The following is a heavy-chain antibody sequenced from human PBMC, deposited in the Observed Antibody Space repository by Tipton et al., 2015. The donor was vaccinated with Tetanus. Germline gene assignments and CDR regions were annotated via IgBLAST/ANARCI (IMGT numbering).Heavy chain of an antibody. V-gene: IGHV4-30-4*01. CDR2: VYSTATT. CDR1: GGSISSGDYY. CDR3: ARATSTGPAYNWFDP. Sequence: GLVKPSQTPSLTCTVSGGSISSGDYYWSWIRRPPGKGPEWIGYVYSTATTYYNPSLKSRVTISVDTSKNQLSLKLTSVTAADTAVYYCARATSTGPAYNWFDPWGQGTLVTVSS. D-gene: IGHD2-8*02. J-gene: IGHJ5*02.